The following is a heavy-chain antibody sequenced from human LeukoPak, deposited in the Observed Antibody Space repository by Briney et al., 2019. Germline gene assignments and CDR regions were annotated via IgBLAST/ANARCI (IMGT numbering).Heavy chain of an antibody. CDR3: ARESLYCSSTSCPQRSFDY. Sequence: GASVKVSCKASGYTFTSYGISWVRQAPGQGLEWMGGITPIFGTANYAQKFQGRVTITADESTSTAYMELSSLRSEDTAVYYCARESLYCSSTSCPQRSFDYWGQGTLVTVSS. CDR1: GYTFTSYG. D-gene: IGHD2-2*01. CDR2: ITPIFGTA. V-gene: IGHV1-69*13. J-gene: IGHJ4*02.